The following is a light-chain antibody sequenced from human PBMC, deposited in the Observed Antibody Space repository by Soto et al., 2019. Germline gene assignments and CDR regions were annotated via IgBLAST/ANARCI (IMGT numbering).Light chain of an antibody. CDR2: EVT. CDR3: SSYAASNNFYFV. CDR1: SSDVGGYNY. Sequence: QSALTQPPSASGSPGQSVTISCTGTSSDVGGYNYVSWYQQYPGRAPKLMIYEVTKRSSGVPDRFSGSKSGNTASLTVSGLQAEDEADYYCSSYAASNNFYFVFGGGTKVTVL. V-gene: IGLV2-8*01. J-gene: IGLJ3*02.